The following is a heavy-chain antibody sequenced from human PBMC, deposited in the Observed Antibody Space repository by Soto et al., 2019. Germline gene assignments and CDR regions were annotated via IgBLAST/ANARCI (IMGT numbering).Heavy chain of an antibody. CDR1: GFSFSATG. D-gene: IGHD2-2*01. CDR3: TTARYCSRDACPAAE. V-gene: IGHV3-23*05. Sequence: EVQLLESGGGLVQPGGSLRLSCAASGFSFSATGMLWVRQPPGGGLEWVSAIGPNPTNSKYTDAVKGRCTISRDNSKSTVFLQMTNLRAEDTAVYYCTTARYCSRDACPAAEWGQGTLITVSS. J-gene: IGHJ4*02. CDR2: IGPNPTNS.